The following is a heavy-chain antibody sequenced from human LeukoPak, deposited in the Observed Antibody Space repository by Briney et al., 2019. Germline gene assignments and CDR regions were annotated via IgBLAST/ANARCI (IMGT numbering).Heavy chain of an antibody. J-gene: IGHJ4*02. D-gene: IGHD6-13*01. CDR3: ARAGAAAGTRGVFDY. V-gene: IGHV1-18*01. Sequence: ASVTVSFKASGYTFTSYGISWVRQAPGQGLEWMGWISAYNGNTNYAQKIQGRVTMTTDTSTSTVYMELRSLRSDDTAVYYCARAGAAAGTRGVFDYWGQGTLVTVSS. CDR2: ISAYNGNT. CDR1: GYTFTSYG.